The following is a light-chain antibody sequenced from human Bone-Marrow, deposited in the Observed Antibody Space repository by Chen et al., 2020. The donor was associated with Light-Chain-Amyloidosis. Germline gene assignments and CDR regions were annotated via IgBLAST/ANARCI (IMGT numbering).Light chain of an antibody. J-gene: IGLJ2*01. CDR2: RET. CDR1: DLPTKY. Sequence: SDELTQPPSVSVSPGQTARITCSGDDLPTKYAYWYQQKPGQAPALVIHRETERPSGISERFSGSSSGTTATLTISGVQAEDDADYHCQSADSSGTYEVIFGGGTKLTVL. V-gene: IGLV3-25*03. CDR3: QSADSSGTYEVI.